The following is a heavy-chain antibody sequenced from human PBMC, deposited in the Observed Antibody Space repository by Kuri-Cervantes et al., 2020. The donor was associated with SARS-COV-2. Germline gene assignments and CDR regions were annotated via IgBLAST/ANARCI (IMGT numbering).Heavy chain of an antibody. Sequence: ASVKVSCKASGYTFTSYAMHWVRQAPGQRLEWMGWINANGNTKYSQKFQGRVTITRDTSASTAYMELSSLRSEDTAVYYCARDFTLRYCSGGSCYSPYNWFDPWGQGTLVTVSS. D-gene: IGHD2-15*01. CDR1: GYTFTSYA. J-gene: IGHJ5*02. CDR3: ARDFTLRYCSGGSCYSPYNWFDP. V-gene: IGHV1-3*01. CDR2: INANGNT.